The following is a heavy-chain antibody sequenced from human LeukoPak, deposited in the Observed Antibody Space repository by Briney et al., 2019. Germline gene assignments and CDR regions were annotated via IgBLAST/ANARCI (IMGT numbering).Heavy chain of an antibody. CDR2: INSANGNT. CDR3: ARDGRFIVADYYYGMDV. CDR1: GYTFANYA. D-gene: IGHD1-26*01. V-gene: IGHV1-3*04. Sequence: GASVKVSCKASGYTFANYAMHWLRQAPGQSLEWMGWINSANGNTKYSQKFQGRVTITRDTSASTAYMELSSLRSEDTAVYYCARDGRFIVADYYYGMDVWGQGTTVTVSS. J-gene: IGHJ6*02.